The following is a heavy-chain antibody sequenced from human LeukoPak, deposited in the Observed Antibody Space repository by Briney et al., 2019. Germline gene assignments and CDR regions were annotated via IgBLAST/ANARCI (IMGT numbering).Heavy chain of an antibody. J-gene: IGHJ6*03. CDR3: ARSSEGRYYYDSSGYSYYYYYMDV. V-gene: IGHV4-59*01. CDR2: IYYSGRT. CDR1: GGSISSYY. Sequence: PSETLSLTCTVSGGSISSYYWSWIRQPPGKGLEWIGYIYYSGRTNYNPSLKSRVTISVDTSKNQFSLKLSSVTAADTAVYYCARSSEGRYYYDSSGYSYYYYYMDVWGKGTTVTISS. D-gene: IGHD3-22*01.